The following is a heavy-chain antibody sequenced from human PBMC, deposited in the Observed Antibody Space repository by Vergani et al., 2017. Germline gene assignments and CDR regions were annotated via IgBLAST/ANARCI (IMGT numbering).Heavy chain of an antibody. J-gene: IGHJ4*02. Sequence: QITLKESGPTLVKPTQTLTLTCTFSGFSLSTSGVGVGWIRQPPGKALEWLALIYWDDDKRYSPSLKSRLTITKDTSKNQVVLTMTTMDPVDTATYYCAHIRYGDYSIDYWGQGTLVTVSS. CDR2: IYWDDDK. V-gene: IGHV2-5*02. D-gene: IGHD4-17*01. CDR1: GFSLSTSGVG. CDR3: AHIRYGDYSIDY.